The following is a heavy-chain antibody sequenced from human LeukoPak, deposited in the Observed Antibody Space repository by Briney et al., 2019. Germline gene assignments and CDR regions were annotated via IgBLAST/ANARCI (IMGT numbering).Heavy chain of an antibody. Sequence: GGSLRLSCAASGFTFSNYWMHWVRQAPGKGLVWVSRISSDGSSTNYADSVKGRFTISRDNAKNTLYLQMNSLRAEDTAVYYCASPMPYSSGWFYYWGQGTLVTVSS. J-gene: IGHJ4*02. CDR2: ISSDGSST. CDR3: ASPMPYSSGWFYY. V-gene: IGHV3-74*01. D-gene: IGHD6-19*01. CDR1: GFTFSNYW.